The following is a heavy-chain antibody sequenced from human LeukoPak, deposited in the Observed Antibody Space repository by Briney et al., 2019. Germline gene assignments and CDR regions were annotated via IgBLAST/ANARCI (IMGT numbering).Heavy chain of an antibody. CDR1: GFTFDDYA. D-gene: IGHD4-23*01. V-gene: IGHV3-20*04. CDR2: INWNGGST. CDR3: ARGYGGDAYYYYMDV. J-gene: IGHJ6*03. Sequence: GGSLRLSCAASGFTFDDYAMHWVRQAPGKGLEWVSGINWNGGSTGYADSVKGRFTISRDNAKNSLYLQMNSLRAEDTALYYCARGYGGDAYYYYMDVWGKGTTVTVSS.